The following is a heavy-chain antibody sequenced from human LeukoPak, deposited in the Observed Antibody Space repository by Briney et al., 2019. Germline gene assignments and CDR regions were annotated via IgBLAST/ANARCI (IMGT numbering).Heavy chain of an antibody. V-gene: IGHV3-53*01. CDR3: AREMVTWGSYRYAADY. D-gene: IGHD3-16*02. J-gene: IGHJ4*02. Sequence: GGSLRLSCAASGFTVSSNYMSWVRQAPGKGLEWVSIIYSGGSTYYADSVKGRFTISRDNSKNTLYLQMNSLRAEDTAVYYCAREMVTWGSYRYAADYWGQGTLVTVSS. CDR1: GFTVSSNY. CDR2: IYSGGST.